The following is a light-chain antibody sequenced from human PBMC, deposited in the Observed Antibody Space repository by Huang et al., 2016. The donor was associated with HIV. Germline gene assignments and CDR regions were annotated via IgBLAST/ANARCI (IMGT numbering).Light chain of an antibody. CDR3: QQYNNRYT. J-gene: IGKJ2*01. Sequence: IVMTQSPATLSVSPWERATLSCRASKSISSNLAWDQQKPGQAPRLLIDGASTRATGIPARFSGSGSGTEFTLTISSLQSEDFAVYYCQQYNNRYTFGQGTKLEIK. CDR2: GAS. V-gene: IGKV3-15*01. CDR1: KSISSN.